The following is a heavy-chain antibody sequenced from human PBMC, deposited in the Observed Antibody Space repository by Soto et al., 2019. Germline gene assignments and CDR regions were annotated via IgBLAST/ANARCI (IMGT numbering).Heavy chain of an antibody. CDR3: ARDPGIAAAGTLGYYYYGMDV. V-gene: IGHV1-2*04. J-gene: IGHJ6*02. CDR2: INPNSGGT. D-gene: IGHD6-13*01. CDR1: GYTFTGYY. Sequence: QVQLVQSGAEVKKPGASVKVSCKASGYTFTGYYMHWVRQAPGQGLEWMGWINPNSGGTNYAQKFQGWVTMPRDTSISTAYMELSRLRSDDTAVYYCARDPGIAAAGTLGYYYYGMDVWGQGTTVTVSS.